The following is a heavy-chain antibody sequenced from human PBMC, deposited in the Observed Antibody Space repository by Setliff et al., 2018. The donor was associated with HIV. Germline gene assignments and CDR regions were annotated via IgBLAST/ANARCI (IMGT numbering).Heavy chain of an antibody. CDR1: GYTFTNYA. J-gene: IGHJ4*02. D-gene: IGHD6-19*01. CDR3: ARQSVSATFDS. V-gene: IGHV1-3*04. CDR2: IHTDSGKT. Sequence: GASVKVSCKASGYTFTNYALYWVRQAPGQRPEYMGYIHTDSGKTYFSQKFQGRVTLTRDTSASTAYMELRSLRSEDTAIYYCARQSVSATFDSWGQGTLVTVSS.